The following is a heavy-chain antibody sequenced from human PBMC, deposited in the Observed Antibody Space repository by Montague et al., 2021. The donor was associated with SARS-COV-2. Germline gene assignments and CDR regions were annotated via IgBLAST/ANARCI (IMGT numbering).Heavy chain of an antibody. CDR2: ISHDESNK. CDR3: ARDRYRSGSFYIDY. D-gene: IGHD3-22*01. V-gene: IGHV3-30*04. J-gene: IGHJ4*02. CDR1: RLPFNGYA. Sequence: SLRLSCAASRLPFNGYAMHWVRQAPGKGLEWLTFISHDESNKRYADSVKGRFTISRDSSKNTLYLQMDSLRPEDTAVYYCARDRYRSGSFYIDYWGQGALVTVSS.